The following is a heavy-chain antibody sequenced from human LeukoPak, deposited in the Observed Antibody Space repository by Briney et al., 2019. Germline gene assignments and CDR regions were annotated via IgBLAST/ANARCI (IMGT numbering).Heavy chain of an antibody. CDR3: ARDPPYYYGSGSYYRY. V-gene: IGHV3-48*03. Sequence: GGSLRLSCAASGFTFSSYGMNWVRQAPGKGLEWVSYISSSGSTIYYADSVKGRFTISRDNAKNSLYLQMNSLRAEDTAVYYCARDPPYYYGSGSYYRYWGQGTLVTVSS. CDR2: ISSSGSTI. D-gene: IGHD3-10*01. J-gene: IGHJ4*02. CDR1: GFTFSSYG.